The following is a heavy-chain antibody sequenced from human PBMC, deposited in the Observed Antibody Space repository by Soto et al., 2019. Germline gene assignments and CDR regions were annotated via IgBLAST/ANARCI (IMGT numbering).Heavy chain of an antibody. V-gene: IGHV3-9*01. CDR2: ISWHGGSI. CDR3: AREIGPSGFDSAADG. D-gene: IGHD5-12*01. CDR1: GFTFDDYA. Sequence: EVQLVESGGGLVQPGRSLRLSCAASGFTFDDYAMHWVRQAPGKGLEWVSGISWHGGSIGYADSVRGRFTISRDNAKNSLYLQMYSLRVEDTASYFCAREIGPSGFDSAADGWGQGKMVTVSP. J-gene: IGHJ3*01.